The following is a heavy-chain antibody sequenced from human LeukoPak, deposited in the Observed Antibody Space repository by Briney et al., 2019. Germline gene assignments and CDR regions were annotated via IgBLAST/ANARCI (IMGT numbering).Heavy chain of an antibody. J-gene: IGHJ4*02. Sequence: ASVKVSCKASGYTFTSYDINWVRQATGQGLEWMGWMNPNSGNTGYAQKFQGRVTMTRDTSISTAYMELSRLRSDDTAVYYCARDVVINPFDYWGQGTLVTVSS. CDR2: MNPNSGNT. D-gene: IGHD3-22*01. CDR1: GYTFTSYD. V-gene: IGHV1-8*01. CDR3: ARDVVINPFDY.